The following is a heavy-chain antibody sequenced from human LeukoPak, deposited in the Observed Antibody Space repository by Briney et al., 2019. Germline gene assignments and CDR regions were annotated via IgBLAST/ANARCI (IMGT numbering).Heavy chain of an antibody. V-gene: IGHV3-33*06. Sequence: QPGRSLRLSCAASGFTFSDYGMHWVRQAPGEGLEWVAVIWHDGSEKYYADSVKGRFTISRDNSKNTLYLQMNSLRAEDTAVYYCAKDPSGVVVPSQYYGMDVWGQGTTVTVSS. J-gene: IGHJ6*02. CDR2: IWHDGSEK. CDR1: GFTFSDYG. CDR3: AKDPSGVVVPSQYYGMDV. D-gene: IGHD2-15*01.